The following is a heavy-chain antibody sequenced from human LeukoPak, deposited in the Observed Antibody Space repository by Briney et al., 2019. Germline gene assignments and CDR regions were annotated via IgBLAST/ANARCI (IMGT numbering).Heavy chain of an antibody. CDR1: GFTFSSYW. V-gene: IGHV3-74*01. Sequence: GGSLRLSCAASGFTFSSYWMHWVRQAPGKGLVWVSRINSDGSSTSYADSVKGRFTISRDNANNTLFLQMNSLRAEDTAVYYCARPKYSYGSFDDWGQGTLVTVSS. CDR3: ARPKYSYGSFDD. CDR2: INSDGSST. D-gene: IGHD5-18*01. J-gene: IGHJ4*02.